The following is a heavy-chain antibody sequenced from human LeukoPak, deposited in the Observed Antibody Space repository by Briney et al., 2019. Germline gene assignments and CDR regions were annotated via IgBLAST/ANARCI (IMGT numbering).Heavy chain of an antibody. J-gene: IGHJ4*02. CDR1: GFTFSSYG. CDR3: ARLRWEDIVVVPAGETYDY. CDR2: ISGSGGNT. Sequence: GGTLRLSCAASGFTFSSYGMSWVRQAPGKGLEWVSAISGSGGNTYYADSVKGRFTISRDNSKNTLYLQMNSLRAEDTAVYYCARLRWEDIVVVPAGETYDYWGQGTLVTVSS. V-gene: IGHV3-23*01. D-gene: IGHD2-2*01.